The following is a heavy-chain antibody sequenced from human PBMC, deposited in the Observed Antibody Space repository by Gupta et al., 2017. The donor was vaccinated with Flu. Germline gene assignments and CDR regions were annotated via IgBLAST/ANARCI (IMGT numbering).Heavy chain of an antibody. D-gene: IGHD2/OR15-2a*01. V-gene: IGHV3-30*18. J-gene: IGHJ6*02. Sequence: AQVVASGGGVVQPGGPLSRSRVGSGFNIRHYGISWGSQAPGKGLEWVADISYDGSNEYYADSVKGRFSISRDNSRNTLYLQMDSLTAEDTAVYYCAKDCKLNRNIYGMNVWGPGTTVIVSS. CDR2: ISYDGSNE. CDR3: AKDCKLNRNIYGMNV. CDR1: GFNIRHYG.